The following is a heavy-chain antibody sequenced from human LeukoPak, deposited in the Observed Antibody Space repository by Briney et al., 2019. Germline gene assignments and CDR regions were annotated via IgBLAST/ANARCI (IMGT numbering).Heavy chain of an antibody. J-gene: IGHJ6*02. CDR2: ISTRSSYK. D-gene: IGHD2-15*01. CDR3: SRDCGGSCDSEQTFLSYYFHDMDV. V-gene: IGHV3-21*04. CDR1: GFTFSRYK. Sequence: GGSLRLSCAASGFTFSRYKMHWARQAPGKELEGVSSISTRSSYKYLEASVKDRITITSNNAKNPLFLQVNSLSAGDTAWFYFSRDCGGSCDSEQTFLSYYFHDMDVWGQGTTVTVSS.